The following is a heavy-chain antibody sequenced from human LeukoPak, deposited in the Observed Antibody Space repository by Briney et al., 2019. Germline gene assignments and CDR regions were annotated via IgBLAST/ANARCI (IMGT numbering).Heavy chain of an antibody. D-gene: IGHD1-7*01. CDR3: ARWGNYKVMDV. CDR1: GFTFSSYG. CDR2: ISYDGSNK. Sequence: GGSLRLSCAASGFTFSSYGMHWVRQAPGKGLEWVAVISYDGSNKYYADSVKGRFTISRDNSKNTLYLQMNSLRAEDTAVYYCARWGNYKVMDVWGQGTTVTVSS. V-gene: IGHV3-30*03. J-gene: IGHJ6*02.